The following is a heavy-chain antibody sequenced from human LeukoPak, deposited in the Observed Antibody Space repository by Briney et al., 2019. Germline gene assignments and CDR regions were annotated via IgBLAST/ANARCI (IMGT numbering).Heavy chain of an antibody. CDR2: IYYSGST. J-gene: IGHJ6*03. Sequence: PSETLSLPCTVSGGSISSSRYYWGWIRQPPGKGLEWIGSIYYSGSTYYNPSLKSRVTISVDTSKNQFSLKLSSVTAADTAVYYCARGVAARDYYYYYMDVWGKGTTVTVSS. CDR1: GGSISSSRYY. D-gene: IGHD6-6*01. CDR3: ARGVAARDYYYYYMDV. V-gene: IGHV4-39*07.